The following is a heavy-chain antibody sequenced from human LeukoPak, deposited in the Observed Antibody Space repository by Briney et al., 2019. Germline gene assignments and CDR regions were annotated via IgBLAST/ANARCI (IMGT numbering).Heavy chain of an antibody. J-gene: IGHJ4*02. Sequence: GGSLRLSCAASGFTVSNAWMNWVRQAPGKGLEWVSSISSSSSYIYYADSVKGRFTISRDNAKNSLYLQMNSLRAEDTAVYYCARSLGGYYGSGTAPTPDYWGQGTLVTVSS. D-gene: IGHD3-10*01. V-gene: IGHV3-21*01. CDR1: GFTVSNAW. CDR2: ISSSSSYI. CDR3: ARSLGGYYGSGTAPTPDY.